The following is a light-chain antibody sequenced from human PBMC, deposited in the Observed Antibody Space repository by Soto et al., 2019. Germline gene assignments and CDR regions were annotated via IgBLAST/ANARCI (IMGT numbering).Light chain of an antibody. CDR2: GAS. V-gene: IGKV3-15*01. J-gene: IGKJ2*01. CDR3: QHYNYWPYT. Sequence: EIVMTQSPATLSVSPGERATLSCRASQSVSSNLAWYQQKPGQAPRLLIYGASTSATGVPARFSGSGSGTEFTLTISSLQSEDFAVYYCQHYNYWPYTFGQGTKLEIK. CDR1: QSVSSN.